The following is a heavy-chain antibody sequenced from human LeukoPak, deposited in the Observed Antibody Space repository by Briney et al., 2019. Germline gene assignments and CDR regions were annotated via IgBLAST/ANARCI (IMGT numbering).Heavy chain of an antibody. Sequence: NLSETLSLTCAVYGGSFSGYYWSWIRQPPGKGLEWIGEINHSGSTNYNPSLKSRVTISVDTSKNQFSLKLSSVTAADTAVYYCARGISYSSGWYIRNYYYYMDVWGKGTTVTVSS. CDR2: INHSGST. CDR3: ARGISYSSGWYIRNYYYYMDV. V-gene: IGHV4-34*01. J-gene: IGHJ6*03. CDR1: GGSFSGYY. D-gene: IGHD6-19*01.